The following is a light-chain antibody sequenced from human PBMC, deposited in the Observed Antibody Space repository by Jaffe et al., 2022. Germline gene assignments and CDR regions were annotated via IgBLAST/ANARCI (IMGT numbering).Light chain of an antibody. Sequence: EIVMTQSPATLSVSPGVRATLSCRASQSVSSNLAWYQQKPGQAPRLLIYGASTRATGIPARFSGSGSGTEFTLTISSLQSEDFAVYYCQQYNNWPPERTFGQGTKVEIK. J-gene: IGKJ1*01. CDR1: QSVSSN. CDR2: GAS. V-gene: IGKV3-15*01. CDR3: QQYNNWPPERT.